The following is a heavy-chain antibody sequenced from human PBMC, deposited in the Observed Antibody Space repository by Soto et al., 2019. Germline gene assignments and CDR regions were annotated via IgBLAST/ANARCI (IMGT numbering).Heavy chain of an antibody. Sequence: QVHLVQSGAEGKKPGASVKVSCKRSGYGFTTYGITWVRQAPGQGLEWMAWISAHNGNTNYAQKLQGRVTVTRDTSTSTAYMELRSQRSDETAVYYCARGRYGDYWGQGALVTVSS. J-gene: IGHJ4*02. D-gene: IGHD1-1*01. CDR1: GYGFTTYG. CDR3: ARGRYGDY. CDR2: ISAHNGNT. V-gene: IGHV1-18*01.